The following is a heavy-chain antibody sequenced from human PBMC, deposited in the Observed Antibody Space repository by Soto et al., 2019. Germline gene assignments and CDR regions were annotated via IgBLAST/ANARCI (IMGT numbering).Heavy chain of an antibody. V-gene: IGHV1-58*01. J-gene: IGHJ4*02. CDR1: GFTFTSSA. D-gene: IGHD2-8*01. CDR3: AADATAWHQMVPSDY. Sequence: QMQLEQSGPEVKKPGTSVKVSCKASGFTFTSSAFQWVRQARGQRLEWIGWIAVGSGYTNYAQRFQDRVTLTRDMSTATTYMELSRLTYEDTAIYYCAADATAWHQMVPSDYWGQGTLVTVSS. CDR2: IAVGSGYT.